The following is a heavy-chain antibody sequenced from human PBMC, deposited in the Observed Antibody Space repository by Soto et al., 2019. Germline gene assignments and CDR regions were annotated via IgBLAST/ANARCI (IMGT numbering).Heavy chain of an antibody. CDR2: ISAYNGNT. V-gene: IGHV1-18*01. CDR1: GYTFTSYG. J-gene: IGHJ4*02. Sequence: QVQLVQSGAEVKKPGASVKVSCKPSGYTFTSYGISRVRQAPVQGLEWMGWISAYNGNTKYAQKLQGRVTMTTDTSTSTADMELRSLRSDDTAVYYCAREPNYFDYWGQGTLVTVSS. CDR3: AREPNYFDY.